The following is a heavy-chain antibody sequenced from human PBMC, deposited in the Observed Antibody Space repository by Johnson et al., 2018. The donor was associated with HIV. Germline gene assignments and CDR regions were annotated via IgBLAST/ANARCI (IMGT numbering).Heavy chain of an antibody. V-gene: IGHV3-30*18. Sequence: QVQLVESGGGLVRPGGSLRLSCAASGFTFSNYGLHWVRQAPGKGLEWVALMSYDGSNRYYADSVKGRFTISRDNSKNTLFLQMNSLKPEDTAVYYCAKERGASYVGGDAFDMWGQGTMVTVSS. J-gene: IGHJ3*02. CDR3: AKERGASYVGGDAFDM. CDR1: GFTFSNYG. CDR2: MSYDGSNR. D-gene: IGHD1-26*01.